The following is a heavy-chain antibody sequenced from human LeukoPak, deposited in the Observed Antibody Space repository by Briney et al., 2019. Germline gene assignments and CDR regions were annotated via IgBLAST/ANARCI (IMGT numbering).Heavy chain of an antibody. V-gene: IGHV4-34*01. CDR1: GLSFDDYY. CDR2: INHSGYT. Sequence: PSETLSLTCALSGLSFDDYYWSWVRQTPGKGLEWIGEINHSGYTNDSPSLKSRVTLSIDTSRKQFSLNLRSVTVADTGIYSCTRMTAGHDYWGQGTLVTVSS. D-gene: IGHD2-21*02. CDR3: TRMTAGHDY. J-gene: IGHJ4*02.